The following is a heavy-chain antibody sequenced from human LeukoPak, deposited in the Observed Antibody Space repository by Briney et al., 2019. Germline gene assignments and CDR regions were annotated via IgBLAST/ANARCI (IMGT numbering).Heavy chain of an antibody. D-gene: IGHD3-10*01. CDR3: ARGSGLLPD. Sequence: SETLSLTCTVSGVSISSYYWSWIRQPPGKGLEWIGYIYYSGSTNYNPSLKSRVTISVDTSKNQFSLKLSSVTAADTALYYCARGSGLLPDWGQGTLVTVSS. V-gene: IGHV4-59*01. CDR1: GVSISSYY. CDR2: IYYSGST. J-gene: IGHJ1*01.